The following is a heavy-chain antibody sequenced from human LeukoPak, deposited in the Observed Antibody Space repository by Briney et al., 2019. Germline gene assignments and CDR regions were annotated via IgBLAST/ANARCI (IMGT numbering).Heavy chain of an antibody. D-gene: IGHD6-19*01. V-gene: IGHV1-18*04. Sequence: ASVKVSCKGSGYTFTSYGISWGRQAPGEGLEGMGWISAYNGNTNYAQKLQCTVTMTTDTSTSTAYMELRSLRSDHTPVYYCARVLKQWPTEWGQGTLVTVSS. CDR1: GYTFTSYG. CDR2: ISAYNGNT. J-gene: IGHJ4*02. CDR3: ARVLKQWPTE.